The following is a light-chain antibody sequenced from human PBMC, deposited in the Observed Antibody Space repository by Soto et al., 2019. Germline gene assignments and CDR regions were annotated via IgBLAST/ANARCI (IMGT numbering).Light chain of an antibody. J-gene: IGKJ1*01. CDR2: GAS. Sequence: EVVMTQSPATVSVSPGERATLSCRASQSVSSSYLAWYQQKPGQAPRLLIHGASTRAPGFPARFSGSGSGTEFTLTITSLQSEDFAVYYCQQYNNWPQTFGQGTKVDIK. V-gene: IGKV3-15*01. CDR1: QSVSSSY. CDR3: QQYNNWPQT.